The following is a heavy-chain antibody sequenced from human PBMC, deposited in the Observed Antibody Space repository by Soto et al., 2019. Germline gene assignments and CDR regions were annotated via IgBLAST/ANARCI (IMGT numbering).Heavy chain of an antibody. V-gene: IGHV1-8*01. CDR3: PRGGIAVAKRPNYYGMDV. CDR2: MNPNSGNT. Sequence: GASVKVSCKASGYTFTSYDINWVRQATGQGLEWMGWMNPNSGNTGYAQKFQGRVTMTRNTSISTAYMELSSLRSEDTAVYYCPRGGIAVAKRPNYYGMDVWGQGTTVTVSS. D-gene: IGHD6-19*01. J-gene: IGHJ6*02. CDR1: GYTFTSYD.